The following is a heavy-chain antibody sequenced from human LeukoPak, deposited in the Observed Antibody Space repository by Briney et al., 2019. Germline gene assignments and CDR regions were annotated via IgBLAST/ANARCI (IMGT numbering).Heavy chain of an antibody. CDR2: IKEDGSEK. D-gene: IGHD2-2*01. V-gene: IGHV3-7*01. CDR1: GFTLSNYW. J-gene: IGHJ3*02. CDR3: AREVPGAMNAFDI. Sequence: GGSLRLSCAASGFTLSNYWMSWVRQAPGKGLERMANIKEDGSEKNYVDFVKGRFTISRDNAKNSLFLQMNSLRAEDTAVYYCAREVPGAMNAFDIWGQGTMVTVSS.